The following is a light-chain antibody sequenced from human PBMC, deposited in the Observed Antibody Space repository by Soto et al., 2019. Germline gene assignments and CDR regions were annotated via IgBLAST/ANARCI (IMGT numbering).Light chain of an antibody. CDR3: YSYAGSYTWV. V-gene: IGLV2-11*01. J-gene: IGLJ3*02. CDR2: DVT. CDR1: SSDVGGYNF. Sequence: QSALTQPRSVSESPGQSVTISCTGTSSDVGGYNFVSWYQQHPGKAPKLMIYDVTKRPSGVPDRFSGSKSGNTASLTISGLQAEDEADYYCYSYAGSYTWVFGGGTKLTVL.